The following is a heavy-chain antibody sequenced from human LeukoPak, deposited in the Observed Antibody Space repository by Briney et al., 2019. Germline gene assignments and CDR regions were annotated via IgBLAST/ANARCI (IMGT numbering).Heavy chain of an antibody. CDR1: GGTFSSYT. J-gene: IGHJ3*02. D-gene: IGHD4-17*01. CDR3: ARSAYGDYPAAAFDI. CDR2: IIPILGIA. Sequence: ASVKVSCKASGGTFSSYTISWVRQAPGQGLEWMGRIIPILGIANYAQKFQGRVTITADKSTSTAYMELSSLRSEDTAVYYRARSAYGDYPAAAFDIWGQGTMVTVSS. V-gene: IGHV1-69*02.